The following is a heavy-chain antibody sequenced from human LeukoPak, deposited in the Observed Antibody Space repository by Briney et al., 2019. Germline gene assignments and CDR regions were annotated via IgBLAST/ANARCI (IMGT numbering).Heavy chain of an antibody. V-gene: IGHV4-59*08. J-gene: IGHJ3*02. D-gene: IGHD6-13*01. CDR2: IYYSGST. Sequence: PSETLSLTCTVSGGSISRFYWSWIRQPPGKGLEWIGYIYYSGSTNYNPSLKSRVTISVDTSKNQFSLKLSSVTAADTAVYYCARIAAAANDAFDIWGQGTMVTVSS. CDR1: GGSISRFY. CDR3: ARIAAAANDAFDI.